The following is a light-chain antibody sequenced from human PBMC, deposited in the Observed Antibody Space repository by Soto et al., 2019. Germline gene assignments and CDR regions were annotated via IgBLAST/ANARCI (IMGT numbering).Light chain of an antibody. V-gene: IGLV1-44*01. J-gene: IGLJ2*01. CDR1: SSNIGSNT. CDR2: SNN. CDR3: AAWDDSLNGVV. Sequence: QSVLTQPPSASGTPGQRVTISCSGSSSNIGSNTVNWYQQLPGTAPTPLIYSNNQRPSGGPDRFSGSKSGTSASLAISGLQSEDEADYYCAAWDDSLNGVVFGGGTKLTVL.